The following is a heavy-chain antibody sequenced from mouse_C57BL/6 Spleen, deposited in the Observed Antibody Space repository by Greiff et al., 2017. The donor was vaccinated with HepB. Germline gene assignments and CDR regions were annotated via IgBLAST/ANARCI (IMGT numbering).Heavy chain of an antibody. J-gene: IGHJ4*01. CDR3: ARERSCGSGPYYYAMDY. V-gene: IGHV1-55*01. Sequence: QVQLQQPGAELVKPGASVKMSCKASGYTFTSYWITWVKQRPGQGLEWIGDIYPGSGSTNYNEKFKSKATLTVDTSSSTAYMQLSSLTSEDSAVYYCARERSCGSGPYYYAMDYWGQGTSVTVSS. CDR1: GYTFTSYW. CDR2: IYPGSGST. D-gene: IGHD1-1*01.